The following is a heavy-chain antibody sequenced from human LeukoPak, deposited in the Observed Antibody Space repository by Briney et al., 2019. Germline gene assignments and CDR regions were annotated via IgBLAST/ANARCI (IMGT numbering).Heavy chain of an antibody. J-gene: IGHJ4*02. V-gene: IGHV1-8*03. CDR1: GYTFTSYD. CDR2: MNPNSGNT. Sequence: ASVKVSCKASGYTFTSYDINGVRQATGQGLEWMGWMNPNSGNTGYAQKFQGRVTITRNTSISTAYMELSSLRSEDTAVYYCARVLGIVGATTGFNYWGQGTLVTVSS. D-gene: IGHD1-26*01. CDR3: ARVLGIVGATTGFNY.